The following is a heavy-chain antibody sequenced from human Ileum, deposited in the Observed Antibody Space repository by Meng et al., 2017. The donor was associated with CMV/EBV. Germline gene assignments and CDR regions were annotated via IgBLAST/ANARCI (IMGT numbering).Heavy chain of an antibody. CDR3: ARDRFDP. V-gene: IGHV4-4*07. CDR1: GSSLNDYN. CDR2: IIATGTT. J-gene: IGHJ5*02. Sequence: QGQLQESGLGLVKPSETLSLPCTVSGSSLNDYNWSWIRQPAGKGPEWIGRIIATGTTNYNPSLKSRVTMSVDTSKNQFSLKLTSVTAADTAVYFCARDRFDPWGQGALVTVSS.